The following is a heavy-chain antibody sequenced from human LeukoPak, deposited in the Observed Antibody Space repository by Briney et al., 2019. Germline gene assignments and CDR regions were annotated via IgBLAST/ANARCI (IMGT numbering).Heavy chain of an antibody. CDR1: GFNFDRYT. CDR2: AGWAGGTT. D-gene: IGHD3-10*02. CDR3: AKELDTMSFDY. V-gene: IGHV3-43*01. J-gene: IGHJ4*02. Sequence: GGSLRLSCATSGFNFDRYTIHWVRQAPGKGLEWVSLAGWAGGTTFYSDSVRGRFTISRDSGRKSVYLQMNSLTTDDTAFYFCAKELDTMSFDYWGQGALVTVSS.